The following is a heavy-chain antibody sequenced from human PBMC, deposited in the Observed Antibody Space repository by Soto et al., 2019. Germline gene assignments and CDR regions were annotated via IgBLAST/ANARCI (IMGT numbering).Heavy chain of an antibody. V-gene: IGHV2-5*02. CDR3: ARRSVVYSNYLFNWFDP. CDR2: IYWDDDK. Sequence: QITLKESGPTLVKPTQTLTLTCTFSGFSLSTSGVGVGWIRQPPGKALEWLAVIYWDDDKRYSPSLKSRLTIPRDTSKNQVVLTMTNMDPVDTATYSCARRSVVYSNYLFNWFDPWGQGTLVTVSS. CDR1: GFSLSTSGVG. D-gene: IGHD4-4*01. J-gene: IGHJ5*02.